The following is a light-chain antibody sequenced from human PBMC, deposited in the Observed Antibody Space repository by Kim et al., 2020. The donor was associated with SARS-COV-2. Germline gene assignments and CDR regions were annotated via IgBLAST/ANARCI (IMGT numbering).Light chain of an antibody. CDR1: KLGNKY. V-gene: IGLV3-1*01. J-gene: IGLJ2*01. CDR2: QDN. Sequence: SYELTQPPSVSVSPGQTASITCSGDKLGNKYASWYQQKPGQSPVLVIYQDNKRPSGIPARFSGSNSGNTATLTISGTQAMDEADYYCQAWDSSTVVFGGGPKLTVL. CDR3: QAWDSSTVV.